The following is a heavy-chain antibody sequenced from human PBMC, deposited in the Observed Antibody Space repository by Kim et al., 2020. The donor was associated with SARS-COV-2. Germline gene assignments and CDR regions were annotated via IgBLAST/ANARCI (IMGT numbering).Heavy chain of an antibody. V-gene: IGHV7-4-1*02. Sequence: ASVKVSCKASGYTFTSYAMNWVRQAPGQGLEWTGWINTNTGNPTYAQGFTGRFVFSLDTSVSTAYLQISSLKAEDTAVYYCASTFWSGYTSWFDPWGQGTLVTVSS. CDR1: GYTFTSYA. CDR2: INTNTGNP. CDR3: ASTFWSGYTSWFDP. J-gene: IGHJ5*02. D-gene: IGHD3-3*01.